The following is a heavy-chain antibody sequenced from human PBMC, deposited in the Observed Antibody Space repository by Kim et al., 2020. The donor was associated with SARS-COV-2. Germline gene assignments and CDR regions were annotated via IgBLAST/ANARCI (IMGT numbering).Heavy chain of an antibody. Sequence: GGSLRLSCAASGFTVSSNYMSWVRQAPGKGLEWVSVIYSGGSTYYADSVKGRFTISRDNSKNTLYLQMNSLRAEDTAVYYCFVTVTTLREYYYYMDVWGKGTTVTVSS. CDR2: IYSGGST. CDR3: FVTVTTLREYYYYMDV. D-gene: IGHD4-17*01. CDR1: GFTVSSNY. J-gene: IGHJ6*03. V-gene: IGHV3-53*01.